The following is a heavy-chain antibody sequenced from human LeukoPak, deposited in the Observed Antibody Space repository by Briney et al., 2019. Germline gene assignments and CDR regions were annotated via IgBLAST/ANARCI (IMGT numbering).Heavy chain of an antibody. J-gene: IGHJ4*02. Sequence: PGGSLRLSCAASGFTFSSYAMSWVRQAPGKGLEWVSAISASGSNTYYADSVKGRFTISRDNSKNTLYLQMNSLRAEDTAVYYCVKTPGSAVVVVAATRTFDYWGQGTLVTVSS. D-gene: IGHD2-15*01. CDR1: GFTFSSYA. CDR2: ISASGSNT. CDR3: VKTPGSAVVVVAATRTFDY. V-gene: IGHV3-23*01.